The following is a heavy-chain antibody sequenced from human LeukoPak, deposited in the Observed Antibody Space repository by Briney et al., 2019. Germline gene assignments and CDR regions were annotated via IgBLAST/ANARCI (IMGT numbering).Heavy chain of an antibody. Sequence: GGSLRLSCAASGFTFSSYATSWVRQAPGKGLEWVSAISGSGGSTYYADSVKGRFTISRDNSKNTLYLQMNSLRAEDTAVYYCAKDRVVRGVIITADRDYWGQGTLVTVSS. J-gene: IGHJ4*02. CDR2: ISGSGGST. V-gene: IGHV3-23*01. CDR3: AKDRVVRGVIITADRDY. D-gene: IGHD3-10*01. CDR1: GFTFSSYA.